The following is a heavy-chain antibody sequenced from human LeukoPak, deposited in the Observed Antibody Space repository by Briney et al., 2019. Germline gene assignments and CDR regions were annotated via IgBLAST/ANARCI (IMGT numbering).Heavy chain of an antibody. CDR1: RFYFSTYD. CDR2: IDSSANTT. V-gene: IGHV3-48*03. D-gene: IGHD5-12*01. Sequence: PGGSLRLSCTASRFYFSTYDMNWVRQVPGKGLEWISYIDSSANTTYYAGSAQGRFTISRDNAKNSLYLQMRSLRVEDTAFYYCASAHGGSGYDRPFDYWGQGTLVAVSS. J-gene: IGHJ4*02. CDR3: ASAHGGSGYDRPFDY.